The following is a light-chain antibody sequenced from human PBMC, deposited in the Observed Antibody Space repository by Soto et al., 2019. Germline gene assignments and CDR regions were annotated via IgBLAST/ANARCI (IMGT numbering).Light chain of an antibody. J-gene: IGLJ1*01. V-gene: IGLV1-40*01. CDR3: QFYDSSLSGCV. CDR2: GSS. Sequence: QSVLTQPPSVSGAPGQRVTISCTGSSSNIGAGYDVHWYQQLPGTAPKLLIYGSSNRPSGVPDRFSGSKSGTSASLAITGLQAEDEADYYCQFYDSSLSGCVFGTGTKRTVL. CDR1: SSNIGAGYD.